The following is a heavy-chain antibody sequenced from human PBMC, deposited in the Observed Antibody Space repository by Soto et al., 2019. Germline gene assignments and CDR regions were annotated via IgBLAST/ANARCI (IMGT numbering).Heavy chain of an antibody. V-gene: IGHV3-23*01. Sequence: DVQLLESGGSLVQPGGSLRLFCAASGFTFNAYSLSWVRQAPGKGLEWVSAISTTGGSTYYADSVKGRFTISRDNSQNTLSLQMSSLRAEDTAVYFCARPDGSTYSFRYWGQGTLVTVSS. J-gene: IGHJ4*02. D-gene: IGHD3-10*01. CDR3: ARPDGSTYSFRY. CDR2: ISTTGGST. CDR1: GFTFNAYS.